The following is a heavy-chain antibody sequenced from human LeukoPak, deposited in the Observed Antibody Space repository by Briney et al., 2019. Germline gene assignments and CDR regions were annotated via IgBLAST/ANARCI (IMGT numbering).Heavy chain of an antibody. CDR1: GGTFSSYA. J-gene: IGHJ6*03. V-gene: IGHV1-69*05. D-gene: IGHD6-6*01. CDR3: ARVRKASSSSYYYYYYMDV. Sequence: ASVKVSSKASGGTFSSYAISWVPQAPGQGLEWMGGIIPIFGTANYAQKFQGRVTITTDESTSTAYMELSSLRSEDTAVYYCARVRKASSSSYYYYYYMDVWGKGTTVTVSS. CDR2: IIPIFGTA.